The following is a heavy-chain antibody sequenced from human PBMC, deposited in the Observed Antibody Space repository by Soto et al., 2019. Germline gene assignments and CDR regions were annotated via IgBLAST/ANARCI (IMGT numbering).Heavy chain of an antibody. Sequence: EVQLVESGGGLVQPGGSLRLSCAASGFTFSSYWMHWVRQAPGKGLVWVSRINSDGSSTSYADSVKGRFTISRDNAKNTLYLQMNSLRAEDTAVYYCARERTSMIVLGTTDYWGQGTLVTVSS. D-gene: IGHD3-22*01. CDR1: GFTFSSYW. J-gene: IGHJ4*02. V-gene: IGHV3-74*01. CDR3: ARERTSMIVLGTTDY. CDR2: INSDGSST.